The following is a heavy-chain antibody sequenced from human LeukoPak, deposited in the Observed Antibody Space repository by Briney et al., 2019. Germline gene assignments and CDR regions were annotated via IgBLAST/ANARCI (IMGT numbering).Heavy chain of an antibody. J-gene: IGHJ3*02. CDR1: GYTFTSYA. D-gene: IGHD6-19*01. V-gene: IGHV1-3*01. CDR3: ARMRVTIAVAGSAFDI. Sequence: ASVKGSCKASGYTFTSYAMHWVRQAPGQRLEWVGWINAGNGNTKYSQKFQGRVTITRDTSASTAYMELSSLRSEDTAVYYCARMRVTIAVAGSAFDIWGQGTMVTVSS. CDR2: INAGNGNT.